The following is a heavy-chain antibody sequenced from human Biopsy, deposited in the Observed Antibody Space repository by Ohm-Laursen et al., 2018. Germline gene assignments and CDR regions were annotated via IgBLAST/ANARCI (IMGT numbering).Heavy chain of an antibody. J-gene: IGHJ4*02. CDR1: GFTFSDYY. CDR2: IHKDSTTE. Sequence: SLRLSCAASGFTFSDYYMNWFRRAPGKGLEWIAYIHKDSTTEYYADSVRGRFSISRDNAQKSLYLQMNSLRAEDTAVYYCAKGGYCTTSSCYMDLDYWGQGTLVTVSS. D-gene: IGHD2-2*02. V-gene: IGHV3-11*01. CDR3: AKGGYCTTSSCYMDLDY.